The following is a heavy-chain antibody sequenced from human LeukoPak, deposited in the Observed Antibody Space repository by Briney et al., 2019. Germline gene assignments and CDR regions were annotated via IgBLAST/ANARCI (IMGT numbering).Heavy chain of an antibody. CDR2: IKQDGSVK. Sequence: GGSLRLSCAASGFTFSSYLMSWVRQAPGKGLEWVANIKQDGSVKYYVDSVKGRFTISRDNAKNSLYLQMNSLRAEDTAVYYCARERRALLWFPQGYYGMDVWGQGNTVTVSS. V-gene: IGHV3-7*01. J-gene: IGHJ6*02. CDR3: ARERRALLWFPQGYYGMDV. D-gene: IGHD3-10*01. CDR1: GFTFSSYL.